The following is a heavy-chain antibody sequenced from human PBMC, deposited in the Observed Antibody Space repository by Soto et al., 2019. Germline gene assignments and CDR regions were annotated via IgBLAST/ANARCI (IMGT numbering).Heavy chain of an antibody. CDR3: ASPGYYNPEYGMDV. CDR1: GFTFSSYA. D-gene: IGHD5-18*01. V-gene: IGHV3-30-3*01. J-gene: IGHJ6*02. CDR2: ISYDGSNK. Sequence: PGGSLRLSCAASGFTFSSYAMHWVRQAPGKGLEWVAVISYDGSNKYYADSVKGRFTISRDNSKNTLYLQMNSLRAEDTAVYYCASPGYYNPEYGMDVWGQGTTVTVSS.